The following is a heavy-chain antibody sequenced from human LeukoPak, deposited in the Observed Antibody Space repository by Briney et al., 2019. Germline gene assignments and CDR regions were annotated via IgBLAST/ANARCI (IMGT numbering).Heavy chain of an antibody. Sequence: ASVKVSCKASGYTFTGYYMHWLRQAPGQGLEWMGRINPNSGGTNYAQKFQGRVTMTRDTSISTAYMELSRLRSDDTAVYYCARAFTARWDIVLMVYANVIDYWGQGTLVTVSS. CDR1: GYTFTGYY. V-gene: IGHV1-2*06. CDR2: INPNSGGT. D-gene: IGHD2-8*01. CDR3: ARAFTARWDIVLMVYANVIDY. J-gene: IGHJ4*02.